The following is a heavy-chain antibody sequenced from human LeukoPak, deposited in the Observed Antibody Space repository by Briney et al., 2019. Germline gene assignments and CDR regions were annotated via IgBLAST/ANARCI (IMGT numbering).Heavy chain of an antibody. CDR3: ARENSGYDTSDFDY. D-gene: IGHD5-12*01. CDR2: INYSGST. J-gene: IGHJ4*02. V-gene: IGHV4-39*07. CDR1: GGSISSSSYY. Sequence: SQTLSLTCTVSGGSISSSSYYWGRIRQPPGKGLEWIGSINYSGSTYYNPSLKSRVTISVDTSKNQFSLKLSSVTAADTAVYYCARENSGYDTSDFDYWGQGTLVTVSS.